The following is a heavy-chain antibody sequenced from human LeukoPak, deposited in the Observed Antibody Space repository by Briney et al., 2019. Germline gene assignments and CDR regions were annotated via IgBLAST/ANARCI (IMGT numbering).Heavy chain of an antibody. CDR2: IYYSGST. J-gene: IGHJ3*02. Sequence: SETLSLTCTVSGGSISSSSYYRGWIRQPPGKGLEWIGSIYYSGSTYYNPSLKSRVTISVDTSKNQFSLKLSSVTAADTAVYYCARAYYDILTGYAFDIWGQGTMVTVSS. CDR1: GGSISSSSYY. V-gene: IGHV4-39*01. D-gene: IGHD3-9*01. CDR3: ARAYYDILTGYAFDI.